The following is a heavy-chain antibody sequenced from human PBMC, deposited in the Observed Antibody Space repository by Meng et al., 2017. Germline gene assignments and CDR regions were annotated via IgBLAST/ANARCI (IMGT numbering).Heavy chain of an antibody. D-gene: IGHD6-19*01. Sequence: QVHLVQSGAEGKKPGASVKVSCKASGYTFTTYATHWVRQAPGQRLEWMGWINAGNGNTRYSQKFQGRVSITRDTSASTAYMELSSLRSEDTAVYYCARCIAVAGNWFDPWGQGTLVTVSS. J-gene: IGHJ5*02. CDR2: INAGNGNT. CDR3: ARCIAVAGNWFDP. V-gene: IGHV1-3*01. CDR1: GYTFTTYA.